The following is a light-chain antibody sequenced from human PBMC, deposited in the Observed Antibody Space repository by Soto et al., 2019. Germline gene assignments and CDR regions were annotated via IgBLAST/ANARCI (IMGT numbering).Light chain of an antibody. V-gene: IGKV1D-16*02. J-gene: IGKJ3*01. Sequence: DIQMTQSPSSLSASVGDRVTITCRARQGISSWLAWYQQKPEKAPKSLIYAASSLQRGVPSRFSGSVSGTDFTLTISRLQPEDFATYYCQQYNSYPPFTFGPGTKVDIK. CDR3: QQYNSYPPFT. CDR2: AAS. CDR1: QGISSW.